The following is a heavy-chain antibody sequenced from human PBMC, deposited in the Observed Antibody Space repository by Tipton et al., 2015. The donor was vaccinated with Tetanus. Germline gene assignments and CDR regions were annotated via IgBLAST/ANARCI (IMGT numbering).Heavy chain of an antibody. V-gene: IGHV4-39*01. CDR3: ARSGAWDKYQLLSSEYYFDY. CDR1: GGSISSSSYY. D-gene: IGHD2-2*01. J-gene: IGHJ4*02. Sequence: TLSLTCTVSGGSISSSSYYWGWIRQPPGKGLEWIGSIYYSGSTYYNPSLKSRVTISVDTSKNQFSLRLSSVTAADTAVYYCARSGAWDKYQLLSSEYYFDYWGQGTLVTVSS. CDR2: IYYSGST.